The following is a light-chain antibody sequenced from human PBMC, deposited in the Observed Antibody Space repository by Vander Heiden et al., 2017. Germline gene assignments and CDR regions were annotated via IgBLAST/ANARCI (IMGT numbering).Light chain of an antibody. CDR1: QSISRF. Sequence: DIQMTQSPSSLSASVVARVTITCRASQSISRFLNWYQQKSGRAPQLLIYDASNWQSGVPARFSGSGSGTDFTLTISSLQPEDVATYYCQESYTAPFTFGPGTKVDMK. V-gene: IGKV1-39*01. CDR2: DAS. CDR3: QESYTAPFT. J-gene: IGKJ3*01.